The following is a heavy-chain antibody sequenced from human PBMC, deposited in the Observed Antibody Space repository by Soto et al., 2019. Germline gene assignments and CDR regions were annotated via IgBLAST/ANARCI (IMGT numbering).Heavy chain of an antibody. Sequence: SETLSLTCTVSGGSVSSGTYQWSWIRQSPGKGLEWIGYIYYTGSTNYNPSLKSRVTISVDTSKNQSSLKLTSVAAADPALYFCASLQFYDLWSGSVPMDVWGQGTTVTVSS. V-gene: IGHV4-61*01. CDR3: ASLQFYDLWSGSVPMDV. CDR2: IYYTGST. J-gene: IGHJ6*02. CDR1: GGSVSSGTYQ. D-gene: IGHD3-3*01.